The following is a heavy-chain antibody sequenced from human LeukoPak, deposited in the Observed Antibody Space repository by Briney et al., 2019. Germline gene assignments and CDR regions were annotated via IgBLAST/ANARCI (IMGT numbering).Heavy chain of an antibody. CDR3: ARDPYYYDSSGIDY. J-gene: IGHJ4*02. V-gene: IGHV3-11*04. Sequence: GGSLRLSCAASGFTFSDYYMGWIRQAPGKGLEWVSYISSSGSTIYYADSVKGRFTISRDNAKNSLYLQMNSLRAEDTAVYYCARDPYYYDSSGIDYWGQGTLVTVSS. D-gene: IGHD3-22*01. CDR2: ISSSGSTI. CDR1: GFTFSDYY.